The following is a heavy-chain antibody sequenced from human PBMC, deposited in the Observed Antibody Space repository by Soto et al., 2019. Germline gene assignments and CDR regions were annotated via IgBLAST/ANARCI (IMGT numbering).Heavy chain of an antibody. CDR2: IYYSGST. D-gene: IGHD1-26*01. CDR1: GGSVSSGSYY. CDR3: ARGMKSGDGMDV. Sequence: QVQLQESGPGLVKPSETLSLTCTVSGGSVSSGSYYWSWIRQPPGKGLEWIGYIYYSGSTNYNPSLKSRVTISVDTSKNQFSLKLSSVTAADPAVYYCARGMKSGDGMDVWGQGTTVTVSS. J-gene: IGHJ6*02. V-gene: IGHV4-61*01.